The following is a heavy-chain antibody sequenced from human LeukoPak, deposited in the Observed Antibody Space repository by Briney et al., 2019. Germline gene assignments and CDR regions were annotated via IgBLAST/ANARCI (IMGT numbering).Heavy chain of an antibody. V-gene: IGHV1-18*04. CDR3: ARRHYDILTGYESGMDV. Sequence: ASVKVSCKASGYTFTSYGISWVRQAPGHGLEWMGWISAYNGNTNYAQKLQGRVTMTTDTSTSTAYMELRSLRSDDTAVYYCARRHYDILTGYESGMDVWGKGTTVTVSS. CDR2: ISAYNGNT. CDR1: GYTFTSYG. D-gene: IGHD3-9*01. J-gene: IGHJ6*04.